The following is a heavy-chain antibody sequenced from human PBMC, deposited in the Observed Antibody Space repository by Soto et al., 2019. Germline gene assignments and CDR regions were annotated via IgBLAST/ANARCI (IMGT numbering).Heavy chain of an antibody. Sequence: GGSLRLSCAVSGITFRSYAMNWVRQAPGKGLEWVSNISGSGGTIYYADSVKGRFTISRDNSNNTLYLLMNSLRAEDTAVYYCAKDLIARRYFDYWGQGTLVPVSS. CDR1: GITFRSYA. V-gene: IGHV3-23*01. CDR3: AKDLIARRYFDY. D-gene: IGHD2-8*01. J-gene: IGHJ4*02. CDR2: ISGSGGTI.